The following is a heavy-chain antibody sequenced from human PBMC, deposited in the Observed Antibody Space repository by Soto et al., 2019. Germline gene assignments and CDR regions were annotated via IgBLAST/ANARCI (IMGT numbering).Heavy chain of an antibody. CDR1: GGSISSGDYY. J-gene: IGHJ5*02. V-gene: IGHV4-30-4*01. D-gene: IGHD3-10*01. CDR2: IYYSGST. Sequence: PSETLSLTCTVSGGSISSGDYYWSWIRQPPGKGLEWIGYIYYSGSTYYNPSLKSRVTISVDTSKNQFSLKLSSVTAADTAVYYCARDVPIFLPPMFQGGGRNWFDPWGQGTLVTVSS. CDR3: ARDVPIFLPPMFQGGGRNWFDP.